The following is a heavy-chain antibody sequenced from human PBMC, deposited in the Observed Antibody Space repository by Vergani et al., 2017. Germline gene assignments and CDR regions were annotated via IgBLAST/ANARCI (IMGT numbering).Heavy chain of an antibody. CDR2: ISYDGSNK. CDR3: AGGEYCSGGSCYPHDAFDI. CDR1: GFTFSSYA. D-gene: IGHD2-15*01. V-gene: IGHV3-30-3*01. J-gene: IGHJ3*02. Sequence: QVQLVESGGGVVQPGRSLRLSCAASGFTFSSYAMHWVRQAPGKGLEWVAVISYDGSNKYYADSVKGRFTISRDNSKNTLYLQMNSLRAEDTAVYYCAGGEYCSGGSCYPHDAFDIWGQGTMVTVSS.